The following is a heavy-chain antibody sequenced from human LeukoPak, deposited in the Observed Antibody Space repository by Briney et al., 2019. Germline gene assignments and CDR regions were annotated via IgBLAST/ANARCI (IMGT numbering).Heavy chain of an antibody. Sequence: GGSLRLSCAASGFTVSSNYMSWVRQAPGRGLEWVSVIYSGGSTYYADSVKGRFTISRDNSKNTLYLQVNSLRAEDTAVYYCARGGGSGWLDAFDIWGQGTMVTVSS. J-gene: IGHJ3*02. CDR2: IYSGGST. D-gene: IGHD6-19*01. CDR3: ARGGGSGWLDAFDI. V-gene: IGHV3-66*01. CDR1: GFTVSSNY.